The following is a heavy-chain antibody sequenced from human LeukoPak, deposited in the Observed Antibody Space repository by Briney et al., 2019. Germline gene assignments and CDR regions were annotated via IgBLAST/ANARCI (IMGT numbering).Heavy chain of an antibody. CDR3: ARGQRRLQDY. V-gene: IGHV4-61*01. J-gene: IGHJ4*02. CDR1: GGSVSSDSYF. Sequence: PSETLSLTCTVSGGSVSSDSYFGTWIRQPPGKGLEWIGYIYYSGSTNYNPSLKSRVTISLDTSKSQISLKLSSVTAADTAVYYCARGQRRLQDYWGQGTLVTVSS. CDR2: IYYSGST.